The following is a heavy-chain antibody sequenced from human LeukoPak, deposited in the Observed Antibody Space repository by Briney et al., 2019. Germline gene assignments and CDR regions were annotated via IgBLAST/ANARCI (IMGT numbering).Heavy chain of an antibody. CDR1: EYTFTGYY. D-gene: IGHD6-13*01. Sequence: ASVKVSCKASEYTFTGYYMHWVRQAPGQGLEWMGWINPNSGATSYAQKFQGRVTMTREMSITTVYMELSRLRSDATAVYYCARDPNNILLAGYFDFWGQGTLVTVSS. CDR3: ARDPNNILLAGYFDF. J-gene: IGHJ4*02. CDR2: INPNSGAT. V-gene: IGHV1-2*02.